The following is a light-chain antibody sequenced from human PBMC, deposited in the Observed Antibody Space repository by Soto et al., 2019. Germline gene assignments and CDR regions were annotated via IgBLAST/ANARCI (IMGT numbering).Light chain of an antibody. CDR3: QQYNDSPLT. V-gene: IGKV3-20*01. Sequence: EIVLTQSPGTLSLSPGERATLSCRASQTLSTNSLAWYQQRPGQTPRLLIYAASTRDTDIPDRFNGSGSGTYFALTISNLEPEDFALYSCQQYNDSPLTVGPGTKVDVK. J-gene: IGKJ3*01. CDR1: QTLSTNS. CDR2: AAS.